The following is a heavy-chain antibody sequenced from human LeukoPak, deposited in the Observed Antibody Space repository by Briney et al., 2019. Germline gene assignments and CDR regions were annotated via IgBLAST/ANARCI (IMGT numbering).Heavy chain of an antibody. CDR2: IYHSGST. V-gene: IGHV4-38-2*01. D-gene: IGHD3-3*01. CDR1: GYSISSGYY. CDR3: ARLIPDFWSGYYTFWFDP. J-gene: IGHJ5*02. Sequence: SETLSLTCAVSGYSISSGYYWGWIRQPPGKGLEWIGSIYHSGSTYYNPSLKSRVTISVDTSKNQFSLKLSSVTAADTAVYYCARLIPDFWSGYYTFWFDPWGQGTLVTVSS.